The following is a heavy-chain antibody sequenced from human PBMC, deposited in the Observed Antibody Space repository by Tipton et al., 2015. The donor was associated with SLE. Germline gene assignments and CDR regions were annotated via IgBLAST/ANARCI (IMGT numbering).Heavy chain of an antibody. CDR2: ISWDGGSS. Sequence: SLSLSCAASGLTFDDYAMHWVRQAPGKGLEWVSLISWDGGSSYYADSVKGRFTISRDNIKNSLYLQMNSLRPEDTALYYCAKVGPGTGYFQHWGQGTLVTVSS. V-gene: IGHV3-43D*03. CDR1: GLTFDDYA. CDR3: AKVGPGTGYFQH. D-gene: IGHD2-2*01. J-gene: IGHJ1*01.